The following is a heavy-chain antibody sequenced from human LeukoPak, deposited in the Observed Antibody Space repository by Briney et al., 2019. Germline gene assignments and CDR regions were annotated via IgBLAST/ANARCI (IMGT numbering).Heavy chain of an antibody. CDR3: ASPISDGDYFDY. J-gene: IGHJ4*02. Sequence: SETLSLTCTVSGGSISSYYWSWIRQPPGKGLEWIGYIYYSGSTNYNPSLKSRVTISVDTSKNQFSLKLSSVTAADTAVYYCASPISDGDYFDYWGQGTLVTVSS. CDR1: GGSISSYY. V-gene: IGHV4-59*01. D-gene: IGHD2-8*01. CDR2: IYYSGST.